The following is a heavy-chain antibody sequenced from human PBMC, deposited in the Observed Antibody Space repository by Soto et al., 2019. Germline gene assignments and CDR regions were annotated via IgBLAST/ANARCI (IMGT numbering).Heavy chain of an antibody. CDR1: GGSISSYY. CDR2: IYYTGST. D-gene: IGHD3-16*01. CDR3: ARHVGGGYYGMDV. J-gene: IGHJ6*02. V-gene: IGHV4-59*08. Sequence: SETLSLTCTVSGGSISSYYWSWIRQPPGKGLEWIGYIYYTGSTNYNPSLKSRVTISVDTSKNQFSLKLSSVTAADTAVYYCARHVGGGYYGMDVWGQGTTVTVSS.